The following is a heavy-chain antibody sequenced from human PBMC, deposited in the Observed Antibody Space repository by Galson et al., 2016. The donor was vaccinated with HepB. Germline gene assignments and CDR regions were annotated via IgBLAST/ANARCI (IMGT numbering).Heavy chain of an antibody. Sequence: SETLSLTCTVSGGSISSYYWSWIRQPPGKGLEWIGYIYYSGSTNYNPSLKSRVTISVDTSKNQFSLKLRSVTAADTAVYYCATSFIPTNFDYWGQGTLVTVSS. CDR3: ATSFIPTNFDY. J-gene: IGHJ4*02. V-gene: IGHV4-59*01. CDR1: GGSISSYY. CDR2: IYYSGST.